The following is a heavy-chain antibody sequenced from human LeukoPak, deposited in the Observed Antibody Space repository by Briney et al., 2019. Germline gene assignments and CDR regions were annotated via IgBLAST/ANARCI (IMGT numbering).Heavy chain of an antibody. V-gene: IGHV3-23*01. CDR2: ISGSGGST. D-gene: IGHD3-3*01. Sequence: GESLRLSCAAAGFTFSSYAMSWVRQAPGKGLEWVSAISGSGGSTYSADSVKGRFTISRDNSKNTLYLQMNSLRAEDTAVYYCASTRTGDYDIWSGYFDDYWGQGTLVTVSS. CDR3: ASTRTGDYDIWSGYFDDY. CDR1: GFTFSSYA. J-gene: IGHJ4*02.